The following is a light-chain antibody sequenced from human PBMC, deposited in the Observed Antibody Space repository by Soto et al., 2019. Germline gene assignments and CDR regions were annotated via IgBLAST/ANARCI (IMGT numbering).Light chain of an antibody. CDR3: SSYTVTSITLYV. CDR2: EVN. V-gene: IGLV2-14*01. Sequence: QSVLTQPASVSGSPGQSITISCTGTSSDVGGYNYVSWYQQHPGKAPKLMIYEVNNRPSGVSSRFSGSKSGNTASLTISGLPAEYEADYYCSSYTVTSITLYVFGTGTKLTVL. J-gene: IGLJ1*01. CDR1: SSDVGGYNY.